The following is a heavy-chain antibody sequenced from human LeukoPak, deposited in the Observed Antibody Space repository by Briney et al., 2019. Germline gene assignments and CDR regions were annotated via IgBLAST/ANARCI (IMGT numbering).Heavy chain of an antibody. CDR1: GFAFDDYG. V-gene: IGHV3-9*01. D-gene: IGHD1-14*01. CDR2: ITWNGVGV. Sequence: SLRLSCAASGFAFDDYGMHCVRQRPGKGLEWVAGITWNGVGVTYADSVKGRFTISRDNTKNSLFLQMNGLRTEDTAFYYCGRDTGVNFYYYMDVWGTGTTVTVSS. J-gene: IGHJ6*03. CDR3: GRDTGVNFYYYMDV.